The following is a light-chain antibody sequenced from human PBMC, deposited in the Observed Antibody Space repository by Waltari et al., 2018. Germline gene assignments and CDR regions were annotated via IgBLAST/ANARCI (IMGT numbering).Light chain of an antibody. Sequence: IEMTQSPSPLSASVGDRVTITCRASQSLGGNLNWYQQTPGRAPKVLIYAASSVQSGVPSRFSGRGSGTDFTLTISSLQPEDFATYYCQQSYSAPWTFGQGTKVEIK. J-gene: IGKJ1*01. CDR1: QSLGGN. CDR3: QQSYSAPWT. CDR2: AAS. V-gene: IGKV1-39*01.